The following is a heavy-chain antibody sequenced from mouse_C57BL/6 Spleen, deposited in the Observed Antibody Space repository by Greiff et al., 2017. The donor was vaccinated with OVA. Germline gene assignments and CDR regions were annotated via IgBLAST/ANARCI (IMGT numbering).Heavy chain of an antibody. V-gene: IGHV5-6*01. J-gene: IGHJ4*01. D-gene: IGHD2-4*01. CDR2: ISSGGSYT. Sequence: EVKLMESGGDLVKPGGSLKLSCAASGFTFSSYGMSWVRQTPDKRLEWVATISSGGSYTYYPDSVKGRFTISRDNAKNTLYLQMSSLKSEDTAMYYCARHRDYDRGYARDYWGQGTSVTVSS. CDR3: ARHRDYDRGYARDY. CDR1: GFTFSSYG.